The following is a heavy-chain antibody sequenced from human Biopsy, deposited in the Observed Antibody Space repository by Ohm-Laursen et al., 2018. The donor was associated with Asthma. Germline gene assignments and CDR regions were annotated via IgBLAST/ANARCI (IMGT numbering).Heavy chain of an antibody. Sequence: SLRLSCSASGFTFSSYAMSWVRQAPGKGLEWVSAISGSGGSTYYADSVKGRFTISRDNSKNTLYLQMNSLRAEGTAVYYCARFKRGYSYGYAGVFDYWGQGTLVTVSS. V-gene: IGHV3-23*01. D-gene: IGHD5-18*01. J-gene: IGHJ4*02. CDR3: ARFKRGYSYGYAGVFDY. CDR1: GFTFSSYA. CDR2: ISGSGGST.